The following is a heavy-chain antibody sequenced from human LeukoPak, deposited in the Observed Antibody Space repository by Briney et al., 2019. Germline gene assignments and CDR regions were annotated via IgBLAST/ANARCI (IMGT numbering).Heavy chain of an antibody. CDR2: IHYDGKI. V-gene: IGHV3-53*01. Sequence: GGSLRLSCPASGFSVSGKFMSWVRQAPGKGLEWVSIIHYDGKIRYAGSVGGRFTIYRDDSENTLFLQMNSLRVDDTAVYFCASGDGYLQPYWGQGTLVTVSS. CDR1: GFSVSGKF. D-gene: IGHD2-21*01. J-gene: IGHJ4*02. CDR3: ASGDGYLQPY.